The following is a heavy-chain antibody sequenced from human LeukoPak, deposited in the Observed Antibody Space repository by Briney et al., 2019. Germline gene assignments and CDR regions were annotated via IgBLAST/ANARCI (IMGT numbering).Heavy chain of an antibody. CDR3: ARGYCSSTSCYRYYGMDV. D-gene: IGHD2-2*01. CDR1: GGSFSGYY. J-gene: IGHJ6*02. CDR2: INHSGST. V-gene: IGHV4-34*01. Sequence: PSETLSLTCAVYGGSFSGYYWSWIRQPPGKGLEWIGEINHSGSTNYNPSLKSRVTISVDTSKNQFSLKLSSVTAADTAVYYCARGYCSSTSCYRYYGMDVWGQGTTVTVSS.